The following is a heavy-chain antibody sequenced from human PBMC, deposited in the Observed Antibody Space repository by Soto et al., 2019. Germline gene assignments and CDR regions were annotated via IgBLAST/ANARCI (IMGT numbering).Heavy chain of an antibody. CDR1: GFTFSSYA. D-gene: IGHD6-13*01. V-gene: IGHV3-30-3*01. J-gene: IGHJ4*02. CDR2: ISYDGSNK. Sequence: QVQLVESGGGVVQPGRSLRLSCAASGFTFSSYAMHWVRQAPGKGLEWVAVISYDGSNKYYADSVKGRFTISRDNSKNTLYLQMNSLRAEETAVYYCARAGGRESSTDAYYFDYWGQGTLVTVSS. CDR3: ARAGGRESSTDAYYFDY.